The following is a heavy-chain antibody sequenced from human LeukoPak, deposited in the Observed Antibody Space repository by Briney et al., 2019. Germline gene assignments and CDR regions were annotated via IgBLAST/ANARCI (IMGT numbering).Heavy chain of an antibody. Sequence: PGRSLRLSCAASGFTFSSYGMHWVRQAPGKGLEWVAVISYDGSNKYYADSVKGRFIISRDNSKNTLYLQMNSLRAEDTAVYYCARDLVVVVPAAILETTPETYGMDVWGQGTTVTVSS. CDR2: ISYDGSNK. CDR1: GFTFSSYG. D-gene: IGHD2-2*02. V-gene: IGHV3-30*19. CDR3: ARDLVVVVPAAILETTPETYGMDV. J-gene: IGHJ6*02.